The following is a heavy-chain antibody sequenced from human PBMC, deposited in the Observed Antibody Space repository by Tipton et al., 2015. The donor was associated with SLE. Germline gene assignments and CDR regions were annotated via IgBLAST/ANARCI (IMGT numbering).Heavy chain of an antibody. V-gene: IGHV4-59*08. CDR2: IYYSGST. CDR1: GGSISSFH. CDR3: ARHAGLDYYFDC. Sequence: LRLSCTVSGGSISSFHWSWIRQPPGKGLEWIGYIYYSGSTTYNPSLKSRVTISVDTSKNQFSLKLSSVTAADTAFYYCARHAGLDYYFDCWGQGTLVTVSS. D-gene: IGHD3/OR15-3a*01. J-gene: IGHJ4*02.